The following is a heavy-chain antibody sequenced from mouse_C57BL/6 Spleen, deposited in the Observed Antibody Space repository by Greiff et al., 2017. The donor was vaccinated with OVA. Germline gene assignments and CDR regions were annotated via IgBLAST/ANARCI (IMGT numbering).Heavy chain of an antibody. D-gene: IGHD1-1*01. CDR3: ARERAYGGFAY. CDR2: INYDGSST. Sequence: EVKVVESEGGLVQPGSSMKLSCTASGFTFSDYYMAWVRQVPEKGLEWVANINYDGSSTYYLDSLKSRFIISRDNAKNILYLQMSSLKSEDTATYYCARERAYGGFAYWGQGTLVTVSA. V-gene: IGHV5-16*01. J-gene: IGHJ3*01. CDR1: GFTFSDYY.